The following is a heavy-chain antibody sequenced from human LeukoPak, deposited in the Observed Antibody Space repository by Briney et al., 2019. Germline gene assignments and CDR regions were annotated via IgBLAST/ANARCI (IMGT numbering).Heavy chain of an antibody. D-gene: IGHD6-13*01. Sequence: SETLSLTCAVYGGSFSGYYWSWIRQPPGKGLEWIGEINHSGSTNYNPSLKSRVTISADTSKNQFSLKLSSVTAADTAVYYCARGFRSRYFDLWGRGTLVTVSS. CDR2: INHSGST. CDR1: GGSFSGYY. CDR3: ARGFRSRYFDL. J-gene: IGHJ2*01. V-gene: IGHV4-34*01.